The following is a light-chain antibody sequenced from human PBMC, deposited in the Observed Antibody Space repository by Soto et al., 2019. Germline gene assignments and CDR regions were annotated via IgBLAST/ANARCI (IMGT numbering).Light chain of an antibody. V-gene: IGKV3-15*01. CDR1: QTISAD. CDR2: AAS. CDR3: QQYNDWPFLT. Sequence: EIVMTQSPATLSVSPGERATLSCRASQTISADLAWYQQKPGQAPRLLIYAASTRATGVPARFSGSGSGTEFTVTISSLQSEDFAVYYCQQYNDWPFLTFGGGTRLEIK. J-gene: IGKJ5*01.